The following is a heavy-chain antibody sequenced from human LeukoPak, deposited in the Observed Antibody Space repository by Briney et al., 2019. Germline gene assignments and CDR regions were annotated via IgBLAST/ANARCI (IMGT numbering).Heavy chain of an antibody. J-gene: IGHJ4*02. Sequence: GESLKISCKGSGYSFTSYWIGWVRQMPGKGLEWMGIICPGDSDARYSPSFQGQVTISADKSISTAYLQWSSLKASDTAMYYCARASGYDGGRFDYWGQGTLVTVSS. D-gene: IGHD5-12*01. V-gene: IGHV5-51*01. CDR3: ARASGYDGGRFDY. CDR2: ICPGDSDA. CDR1: GYSFTSYW.